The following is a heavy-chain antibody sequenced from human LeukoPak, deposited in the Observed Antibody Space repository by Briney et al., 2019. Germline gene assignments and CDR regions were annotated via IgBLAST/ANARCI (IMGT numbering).Heavy chain of an antibody. J-gene: IGHJ5*02. CDR3: ARFYCGGDCYSPDWFDP. Sequence: SETLSLTCTVSGGSISRSSYYWGWLRQPPGKGLEWIGSIYYSGSTYYNPSLKSRVTISVDTSKNQFSLKLSSVTAADTAVYYCARFYCGGDCYSPDWFDPWGQGTLVTVSS. D-gene: IGHD2-21*02. V-gene: IGHV4-39*01. CDR2: IYYSGST. CDR1: GGSISRSSYY.